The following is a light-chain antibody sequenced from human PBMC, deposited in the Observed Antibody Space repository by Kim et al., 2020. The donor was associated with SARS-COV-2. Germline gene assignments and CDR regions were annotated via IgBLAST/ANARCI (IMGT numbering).Light chain of an antibody. CDR2: GAS. Sequence: EIVMTQSPVTLSVSPGERATLSCRASQSVSSNLAWYQQKPGQAPRLLIYGASTRATGIPGRFSGSGSGIEFTLTISSLQSEDFAVYYCQQYNNWPPYTLGQGTKLEI. CDR1: QSVSSN. CDR3: QQYNNWPPYT. V-gene: IGKV3-15*01. J-gene: IGKJ2*01.